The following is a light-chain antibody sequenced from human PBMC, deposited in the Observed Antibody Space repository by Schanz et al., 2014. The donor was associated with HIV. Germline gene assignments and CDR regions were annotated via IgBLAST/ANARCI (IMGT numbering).Light chain of an antibody. CDR3: SSYAGSLPLV. CDR2: ANT. V-gene: IGLV1-40*01. Sequence: QSVLTQPPSVSGAPGQRVTISCTGTRSNIGTGFDVHWYQLLPGTAPKVLIFANTHRPSGVPDRFSGSKSGTSASLAITGLQAEDEADYYCSSYAGSLPLVFGGGTKLTVL. J-gene: IGLJ2*01. CDR1: RSNIGTGFD.